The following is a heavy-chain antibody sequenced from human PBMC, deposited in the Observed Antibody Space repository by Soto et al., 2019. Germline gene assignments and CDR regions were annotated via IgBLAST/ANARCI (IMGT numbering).Heavy chain of an antibody. CDR1: GGSISSYY. V-gene: IGHV4-59*01. D-gene: IGHD6-6*01. Sequence: PSETLSLTCTVSGGSISSYYWSWIRQPPGKGLEWIGYIYYSGSTNYNPSLKSRVTISVDTSKNQFSLKLSSVTAADTAVYYCARFPSEQLVGPPGYCYYYGMDVWGQGTTVTVSS. CDR2: IYYSGST. CDR3: ARFPSEQLVGPPGYCYYYGMDV. J-gene: IGHJ6*02.